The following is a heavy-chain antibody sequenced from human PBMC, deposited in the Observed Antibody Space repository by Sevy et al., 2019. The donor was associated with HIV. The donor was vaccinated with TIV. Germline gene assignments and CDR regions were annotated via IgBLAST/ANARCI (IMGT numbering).Heavy chain of an antibody. CDR2: MTGSGVTI. J-gene: IGHJ1*01. V-gene: IGHV3-23*01. Sequence: GGSLRLSCTGSGFPFGSYGMSWVRQAPGKGLEWVSSMTGSGVTIYYADSVQGRFTFSRDNSKNTLYLEMNSLRIEDTAVYYCAKDRVFAGDVEHFQHWGQGTLVSVSS. CDR1: GFPFGSYG. D-gene: IGHD2-21*02. CDR3: AKDRVFAGDVEHFQH.